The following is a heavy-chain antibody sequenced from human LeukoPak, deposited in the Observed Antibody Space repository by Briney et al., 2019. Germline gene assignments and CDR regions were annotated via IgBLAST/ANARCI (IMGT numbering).Heavy chain of an antibody. CDR2: IKQDGSEK. CDR3: AKAGRWLQSHPPGYDY. J-gene: IGHJ4*02. V-gene: IGHV3-7*01. CDR1: GFTFSSYW. D-gene: IGHD5-24*01. Sequence: PGGSLRLSCAASGFTFSSYWMSWVRQAPGKGLEWVANIKQDGSEKYYVDSVKGRFTISRDNAKNSLYLQMNSLRAEDTAVYYCAKAGRWLQSHPPGYDYWGQGTLVTVSS.